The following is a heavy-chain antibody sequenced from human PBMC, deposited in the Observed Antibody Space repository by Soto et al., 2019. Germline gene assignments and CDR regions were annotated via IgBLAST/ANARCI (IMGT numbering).Heavy chain of an antibody. CDR1: GFTFSSYA. CDR2: ISGSVGST. J-gene: IGHJ3*02. Sequence: GGSLRLSCAASGFTFSSYAMNSVRQAPGKGLEWVSAISGSVGSTYYADSVKGQFTISRDSSKNTLYLQMNSMRAEDTVVYYCAKGNSWPPALIFDIWGQGTMVTVSS. CDR3: AKGNSWPPALIFDI. D-gene: IGHD1-7*01. V-gene: IGHV3-23*01.